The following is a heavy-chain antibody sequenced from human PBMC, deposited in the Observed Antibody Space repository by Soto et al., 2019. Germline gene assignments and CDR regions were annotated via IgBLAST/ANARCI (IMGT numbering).Heavy chain of an antibody. V-gene: IGHV1-46*01. J-gene: IGHJ4*02. D-gene: IGHD3-10*01. Sequence: GASVKVSCKASGYTFTSYYMHWVRQAPGQGLEWMGIINPSGGSTSYAQKFQGRVTMTRDTSTSTVYMELSSLRSEDTAVYYCAAPTPPPMVRGLIKVPFDHWGQGTLVTVSS. CDR1: GYTFTSYY. CDR3: AAPTPPPMVRGLIKVPFDH. CDR2: INPSGGST.